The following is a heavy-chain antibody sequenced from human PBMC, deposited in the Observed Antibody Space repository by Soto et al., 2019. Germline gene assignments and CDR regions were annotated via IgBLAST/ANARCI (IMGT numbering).Heavy chain of an antibody. CDR3: AKAFPSYGSGSYAGWFDP. V-gene: IGHV3-23*01. J-gene: IGHJ5*02. CDR1: VFTYGRES. D-gene: IGHD3-10*01. CDR2: ISGSGGST. Sequence: GGPLILSCAASVFTYGRESMSWVGLAPEKRQECASAISGSGGSTYYADSVKGRFTISRDNSKNTLYLQMNSLRAEDTAVYYCAKAFPSYGSGSYAGWFDPWGQGTLVTVSS.